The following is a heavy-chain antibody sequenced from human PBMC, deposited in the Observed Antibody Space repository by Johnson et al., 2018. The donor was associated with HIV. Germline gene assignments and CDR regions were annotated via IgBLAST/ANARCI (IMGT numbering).Heavy chain of an antibody. CDR3: ARLPSGYSRDGFNV. Sequence: QVQLVESGGGVVQPGRSLRLSCAASGFSFSSYPMHWVRQAPGKGLEWVAVTTYDGTNKYSADSVKGRFTISRDNSKNTLYLQMNRLRAEDTAVYYCARLPSGYSRDGFNVWGQGTMVTLSS. CDR2: TTYDGTNK. CDR1: GFSFSSYP. D-gene: IGHD5-18*01. V-gene: IGHV3-30*04. J-gene: IGHJ3*01.